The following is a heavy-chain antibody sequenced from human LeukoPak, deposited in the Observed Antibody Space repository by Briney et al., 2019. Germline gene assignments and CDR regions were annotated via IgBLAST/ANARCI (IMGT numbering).Heavy chain of an antibody. CDR1: GYTFTSYG. CDR2: ISAYNGNT. D-gene: IGHD2-2*01. V-gene: IGHV1-18*01. CDR3: ARDLGYCSSTSCGERWFDP. J-gene: IGHJ5*02. Sequence: ASVKVSCKASGYTFTSYGISWVRQAPGQGLEWMGWISAYNGNTNYAQKLQGRVTMTTDTSTSTAYMELRSLRSEDTAVYYCARDLGYCSSTSCGERWFDPWGQGTLVTVSS.